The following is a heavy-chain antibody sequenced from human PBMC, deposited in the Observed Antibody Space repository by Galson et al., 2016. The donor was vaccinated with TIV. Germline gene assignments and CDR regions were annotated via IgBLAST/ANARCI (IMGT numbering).Heavy chain of an antibody. CDR2: FDPEASKT. V-gene: IGHV1-24*01. D-gene: IGHD3-22*01. J-gene: IGHJ4*02. CDR3: ATVAWFPGLSLDS. Sequence: SVKVSCKVSGYTLIEIAMHWVRQAPGKGLEWMGGFDPEASKTIYAQKFQARVTMTEATFTDTAYMELNNLTSDDTAVYYCATVAWFPGLSLDSWGQDTLVTVSS. CDR1: GYTLIEIA.